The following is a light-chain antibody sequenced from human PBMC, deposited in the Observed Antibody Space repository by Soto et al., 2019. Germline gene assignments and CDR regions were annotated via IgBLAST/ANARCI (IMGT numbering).Light chain of an antibody. Sequence: QSALTHPASASRSPGQSITISCTGTSSDLAIYNYVSWYQQQPGKAPKLMIYQVTNRPSGVSNRFSGSRSGNMASLTISGLQAEDEADYYCSSYTDSSNYVFGTGTKVTV. CDR1: SSDLAIYNY. J-gene: IGLJ1*01. CDR2: QVT. V-gene: IGLV2-14*01. CDR3: SSYTDSSNYV.